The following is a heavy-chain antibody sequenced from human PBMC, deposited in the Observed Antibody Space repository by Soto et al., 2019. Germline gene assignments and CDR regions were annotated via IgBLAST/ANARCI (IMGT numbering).Heavy chain of an antibody. CDR2: MHYSGYT. J-gene: IGHJ4*02. D-gene: IGHD6-13*01. V-gene: IGHV4-39*02. CDR1: GDSISSGTYY. Sequence: PSETLSLTCTVSGDSISSGTYYWAWVRQPPGKGLEWIGSMHYSGYTFYSPSLRSRVALSVDTSKNQFSLNVASVSAADTAGYYCTGEQYASSWTWGQGTLVTVSS. CDR3: TGEQYASSWT.